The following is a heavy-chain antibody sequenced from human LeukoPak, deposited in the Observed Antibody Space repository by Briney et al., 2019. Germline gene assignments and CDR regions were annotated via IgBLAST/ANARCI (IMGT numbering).Heavy chain of an antibody. CDR2: IYYTGST. V-gene: IGHV4-61*05. CDR3: ARMYDSSGYYYPFDY. Sequence: SETLSLTCTVSGGSISSSSYYWGWIRQPPGKGLEWIGYIYYTGSTNYNPSLKSRVTISADTSKNHFSLKLSSVTAADTAVYYCARMYDSSGYYYPFDYWGQGTLVTVSS. CDR1: GGSISSSSYY. D-gene: IGHD3-22*01. J-gene: IGHJ4*02.